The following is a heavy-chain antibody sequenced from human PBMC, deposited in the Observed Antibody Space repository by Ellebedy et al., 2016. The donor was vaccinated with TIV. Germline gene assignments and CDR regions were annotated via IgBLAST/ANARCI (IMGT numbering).Heavy chain of an antibody. J-gene: IGHJ4*02. Sequence: GGSLRLSXAASGFTSSSYAMSWVRQPPGKGLEWVSAISGSGSTTYYADSVQGRFTISRDNSKNTLYLQMNSLRAEDTARYYCAFKPGSWHYFDHWGQGTLVTVSS. CDR1: GFTSSSYA. V-gene: IGHV3-23*01. CDR3: AFKPGSWHYFDH. D-gene: IGHD2-15*01. CDR2: ISGSGSTT.